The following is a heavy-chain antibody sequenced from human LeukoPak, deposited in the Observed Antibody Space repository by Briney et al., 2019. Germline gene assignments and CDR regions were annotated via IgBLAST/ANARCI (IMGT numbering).Heavy chain of an antibody. CDR1: GFTFSSYA. V-gene: IGHV3-30*04. J-gene: IGHJ4*02. Sequence: QPGGSLRLSCAASGFTFSSYAMHWVRQAPGKGLEWVAVISYDGSNKYYADSVKGRFTISRDNSKNTLYLQMNSPRAEDTAVYYCAKGQSGYYSPFDYWGQGTLVTVSS. D-gene: IGHD3-22*01. CDR3: AKGQSGYYSPFDY. CDR2: ISYDGSNK.